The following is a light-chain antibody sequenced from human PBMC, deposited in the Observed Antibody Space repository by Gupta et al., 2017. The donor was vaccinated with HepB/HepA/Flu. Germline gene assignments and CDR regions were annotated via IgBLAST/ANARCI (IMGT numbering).Light chain of an antibody. CDR1: QSINTY. CDR2: AAS. V-gene: IGKV1-5*03. J-gene: IGKJ1*01. CDR3: QQYNDYSPET. Sequence: DIKMTQSPSTLSASVGDRVTITCRPSQSINTYLAWYQQKPGKAPKLLIYAASSLQSGVPFRFSGSGSGTEFTLSISSLQPDDFATYYCQQYNDYSPETFGQGTKVEIK.